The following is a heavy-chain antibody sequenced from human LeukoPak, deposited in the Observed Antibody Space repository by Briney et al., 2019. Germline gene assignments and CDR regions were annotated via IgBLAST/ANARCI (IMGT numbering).Heavy chain of an antibody. Sequence: PGGSLRLSCAASGFTFSSYWMSWVRQAPGKGLEWVANIKQDGSEKYYVGSVRGRFTISRDNVKNSLDLQMSSLRAEDTAVYYCARERGGYCSGATCYKAFDIWGQGTMVTVSS. V-gene: IGHV3-7*01. CDR2: IKQDGSEK. CDR3: ARERGGYCSGATCYKAFDI. CDR1: GFTFSSYW. J-gene: IGHJ3*02. D-gene: IGHD2-2*02.